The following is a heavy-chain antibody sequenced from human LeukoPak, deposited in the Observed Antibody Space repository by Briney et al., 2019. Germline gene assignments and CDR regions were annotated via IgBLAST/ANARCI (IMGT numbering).Heavy chain of an antibody. D-gene: IGHD6-13*01. V-gene: IGHV4-39*07. CDR3: ARASIISYSSPPSGYFDY. CDR1: GGSISSSSYY. J-gene: IGHJ4*02. Sequence: SETLSLTCTVSGGSISSSSYYWGWIRQPPGKGLEWIGSIYYSGSTYYNPSLKSRVTISVDTSKNQFSLKLSSVTAADTAVYYCARASIISYSSPPSGYFDYWDQGTLVTVSS. CDR2: IYYSGST.